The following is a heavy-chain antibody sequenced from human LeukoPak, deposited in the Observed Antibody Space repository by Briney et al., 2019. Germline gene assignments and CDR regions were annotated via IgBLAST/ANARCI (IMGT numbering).Heavy chain of an antibody. Sequence: GGSLRLSCAASGFTFSSYSMNWVRQAPGKGLEWVSDISNSGDRIYHADSVKGRFTISRDNSKNSLYLQMNSLRAEEPAVYYFPRDLLNDEGSSYSFHQWGQGTLDTPPS. J-gene: IGHJ4*02. V-gene: IGHV3-48*04. CDR3: PRDLLNDEGSSYSFHQ. D-gene: IGHD2-15*01. CDR2: ISNSGDRI. CDR1: GFTFSSYS.